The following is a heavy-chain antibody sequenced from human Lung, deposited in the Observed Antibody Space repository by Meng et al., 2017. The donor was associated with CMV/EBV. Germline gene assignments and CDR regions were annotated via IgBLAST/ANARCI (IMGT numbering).Heavy chain of an antibody. D-gene: IGHD4-17*01. Sequence: LRLSXAISGDSVSSNSAAWNWIRQSPSRGLEWLGRTYYSSKWYNDYAVSVKSRITINPDTSKNQFSLQLNSVTPEDTAVYYCAREGPTGTPIDYWGQGTLVTVSS. CDR2: TYYSSKWYN. CDR3: AREGPTGTPIDY. J-gene: IGHJ4*02. V-gene: IGHV6-1*01. CDR1: GDSVSSNSAA.